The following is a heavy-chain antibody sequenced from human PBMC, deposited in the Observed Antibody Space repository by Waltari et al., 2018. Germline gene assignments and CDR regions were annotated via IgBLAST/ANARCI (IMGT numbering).Heavy chain of an antibody. CDR3: ARKDSSGYFVRPRFDY. CDR1: GGSFGGYS. J-gene: IGHJ4*02. V-gene: IGHV4-34*01. D-gene: IGHD3-22*01. CDR2: INHRGST. Sequence: QVQLQQWGAGLLKPSETLSLTCAVYGGSFGGYSWRWIRQPPGKGLEWIGEINHRGSTNYNPSLKSRVTISVDTSKNQFSLNLSSVTAADTAVYYCARKDSSGYFVRPRFDYWGQGTLVTVSS.